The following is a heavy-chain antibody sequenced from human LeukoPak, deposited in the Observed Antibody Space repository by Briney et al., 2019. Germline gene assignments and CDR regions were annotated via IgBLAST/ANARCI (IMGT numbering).Heavy chain of an antibody. CDR3: ATGPPLRYFDWFGGADY. J-gene: IGHJ4*02. D-gene: IGHD3-9*01. Sequence: PGGSLRLSCAASGFTFSSYGMSWVRQAPGKGLEWVSAISGSGSNTYYADSVKGRFTISRDNSKNTLYLQMNSLRAEDTAVYYCATGPPLRYFDWFGGADYWGQGTLVTVSS. CDR2: ISGSGSNT. CDR1: GFTFSSYG. V-gene: IGHV3-23*01.